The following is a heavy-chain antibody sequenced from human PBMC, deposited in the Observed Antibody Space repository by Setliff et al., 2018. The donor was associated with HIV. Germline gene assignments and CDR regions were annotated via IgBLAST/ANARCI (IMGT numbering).Heavy chain of an antibody. CDR2: ISGSGGST. V-gene: IGHV3-23*01. CDR3: AKDVCSGAYCYAYYYYGMDV. J-gene: IGHJ6*02. D-gene: IGHD2-15*01. CDR1: GFTFGSYG. Sequence: GGSLRLSCAASGFTFGSYGMHWVRQAPGKGLEWVSAISGSGGSTYYADSVRGRFTISRDNSKNTLYLQMNSLRVEDTAVYYCAKDVCSGAYCYAYYYYGMDVWGQGTMVTVSS.